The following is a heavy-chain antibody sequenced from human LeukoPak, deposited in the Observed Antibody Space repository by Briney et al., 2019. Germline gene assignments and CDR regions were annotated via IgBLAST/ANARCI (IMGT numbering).Heavy chain of an antibody. CDR1: GYTFTSYY. D-gene: IGHD6-19*01. CDR3: SRKGDIAVAGLVLDH. CDR2: INPSAGST. Sequence: GASVKVSCTASGYTFTSYYLHWVRQAPGQGLEWMGIINPSAGSTSYAQKFQGRVTMTRDTSTSTVYMELSSLRSEDTAVYYCSRKGDIAVAGLVLDHWGQGTLVTVSS. J-gene: IGHJ4*02. V-gene: IGHV1-46*01.